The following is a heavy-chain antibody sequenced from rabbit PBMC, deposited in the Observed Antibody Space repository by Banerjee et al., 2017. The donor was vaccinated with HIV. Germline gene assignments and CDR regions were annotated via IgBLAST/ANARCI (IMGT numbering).Heavy chain of an antibody. Sequence: QSLEESGGDLVKPGASLTLTCTASGFSFSSSYYMCWVRQAPGKGLELITCIYASSSGTTYYASWAKGRFTISKTSSTTVTLQMTSLTAADTATYFCAREDATSSGSRYYYGMDLWGPGTLVTVS. V-gene: IGHV1S40*01. D-gene: IGHD1-1*01. CDR1: GFSFSSSYY. CDR3: AREDATSSGSRYYYGMDL. CDR2: IYASSSGTT. J-gene: IGHJ6*01.